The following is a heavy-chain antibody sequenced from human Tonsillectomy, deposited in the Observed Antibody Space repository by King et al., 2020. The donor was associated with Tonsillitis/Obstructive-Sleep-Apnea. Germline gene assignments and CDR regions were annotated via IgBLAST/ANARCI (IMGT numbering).Heavy chain of an antibody. CDR1: GEPFSGYY. D-gene: IGHD2-8*01. CDR3: ARGIVLMVYATFDY. J-gene: IGHJ4*02. V-gene: IGHV4-34*01. CDR2: INHSGST. Sequence: VQLQQWGAGLLKPSETLSLTCAVYGEPFSGYYWSWIRQPPGKGLEWIGEINHSGSTNYNPSLKSRVTISVDTSKNQFSLKLSSVTAADTAVYYCARGIVLMVYATFDYWGQGTLVTVSS.